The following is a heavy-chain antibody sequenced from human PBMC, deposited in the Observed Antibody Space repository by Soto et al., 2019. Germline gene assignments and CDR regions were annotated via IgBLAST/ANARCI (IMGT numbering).Heavy chain of an antibody. D-gene: IGHD1-1*01. CDR1: GFTFIRYW. J-gene: IGHJ4*02. V-gene: IGHV3-74*01. CDR2: INSDVSST. Sequence: EVQLVEFGGRLVQPGGSLRLSCAASGFTFIRYWMHCVRQAPGKGLVWVSRINSDVSSTRYADSVKGRITISRDNADNTLYLQMNSLGAEDTAVYYCAIHARWNAFDYWGQGTLLTVAS. CDR3: AIHARWNAFDY.